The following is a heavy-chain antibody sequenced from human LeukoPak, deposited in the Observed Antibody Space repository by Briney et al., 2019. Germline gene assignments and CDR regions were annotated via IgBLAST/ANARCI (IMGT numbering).Heavy chain of an antibody. D-gene: IGHD2-2*01. J-gene: IGHJ4*02. CDR2: IYYSGST. CDR1: GGSISSSSYY. V-gene: IGHV4-39*07. Sequence: SETLSLTCTVSGGSISSSSYYWGWIRQPPGKGLEWIGSIYYSGSTYYNPSLKSRVTISVDTSKNQFSLKLSSVTAADTAVYYCALVGYQLENYFDYWGQGTLVTVSS. CDR3: ALVGYQLENYFDY.